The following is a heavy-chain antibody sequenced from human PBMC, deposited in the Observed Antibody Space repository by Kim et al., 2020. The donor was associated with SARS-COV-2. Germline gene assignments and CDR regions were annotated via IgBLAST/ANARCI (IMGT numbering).Heavy chain of an antibody. CDR1: GGSISSYY. D-gene: IGHD1-26*01. V-gene: IGHV4-59*01. CDR3: ARGRYSGSYTTYYFDY. Sequence: SETLSLTCTVSGGSISSYYWSWIRQPPGKGLEWIGYIYYSGSTNYNPSLKSRVTISVDTSKNQFSLKLSSVTAADTAVYYCARGRYSGSYTTYYFDYWGPGALVTVSS. J-gene: IGHJ4*02. CDR2: IYYSGST.